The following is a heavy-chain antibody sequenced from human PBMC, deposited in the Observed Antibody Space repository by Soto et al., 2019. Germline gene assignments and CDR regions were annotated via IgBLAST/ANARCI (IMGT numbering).Heavy chain of an antibody. D-gene: IGHD3-16*01. J-gene: IGHJ3*02. CDR2: ISGSGGST. CDR1: GFTFSSYA. CDR3: AKDGGRGYDAFDI. V-gene: IGHV3-23*01. Sequence: EVQLLESGGGLVQPGGSLRLSCAASGFTFSSYAMSWVRQAPGKGLEWISAISGSGGSTYYAYSVKGRFTISRDNSKNTRYLQMSSLRGEDTAVYYCAKDGGRGYDAFDIWGQGTMVTVSS.